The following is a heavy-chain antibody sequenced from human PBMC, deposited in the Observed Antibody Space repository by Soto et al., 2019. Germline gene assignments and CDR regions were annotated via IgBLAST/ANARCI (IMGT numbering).Heavy chain of an antibody. Sequence: QVQLVESGGGVVQPGRSLRLSCAASGFTFSSYAMHWVRQAPGKGLEWVAVISYDGSNKYYADSVKGRFTISRDNSKNTLYLQMNRLRAEDTAVYYCARELRAGYSSGIGGYWGQGTLVTVSS. CDR2: ISYDGSNK. D-gene: IGHD6-19*01. V-gene: IGHV3-30-3*01. CDR1: GFTFSSYA. CDR3: ARELRAGYSSGIGGY. J-gene: IGHJ4*02.